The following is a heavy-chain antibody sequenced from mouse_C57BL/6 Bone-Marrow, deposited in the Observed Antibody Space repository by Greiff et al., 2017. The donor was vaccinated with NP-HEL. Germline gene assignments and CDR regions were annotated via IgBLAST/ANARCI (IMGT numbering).Heavy chain of an antibody. J-gene: IGHJ2*01. CDR3: AIRGLRRGIDY. CDR2: IDPANGNT. V-gene: IGHV14-3*01. D-gene: IGHD2-2*01. CDR1: GFNIKNTY. Sequence: EVHLVESVAELVRPGASVKLSCTASGFNIKNTYMHWVKQRPEQGLEWIGRIDPANGNTKYAPKFQGKATRTADTSSNTADLELSSLTSEDTAIYYGAIRGLRRGIDYWGQGTTLTVAS.